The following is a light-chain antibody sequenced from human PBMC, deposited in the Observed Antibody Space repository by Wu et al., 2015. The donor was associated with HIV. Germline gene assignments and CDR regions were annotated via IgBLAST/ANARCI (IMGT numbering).Light chain of an antibody. CDR1: QSVTSSY. CDR2: NAS. V-gene: IGKV3-20*01. J-gene: IGKJ1*01. CDR3: QQYGRSPGT. Sequence: EIVLTQSPGTLSLSPGERATLSCRASQSVTSSYLAWYQQKAGQAPRLLIYNASRRATGVPDRFSGSESGTDFTLTISRLEPEDSAVYYCQQYGRSPGTFGQRDQGGNQT.